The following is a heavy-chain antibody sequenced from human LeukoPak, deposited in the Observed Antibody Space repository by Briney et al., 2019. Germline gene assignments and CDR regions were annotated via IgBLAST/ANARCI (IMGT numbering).Heavy chain of an antibody. CDR3: ASRRGHNWFDP. J-gene: IGHJ5*02. CDR2: IYYSGST. D-gene: IGHD3-10*01. Sequence: SETLSLTCTVSGGSVSSGSYYWSWIRQAPGKGLEWIGYIYYSGSTNYNPSLKSRVTISVDTSKNQFSLKLNSVTAADTAMYYCASRRGHNWFDPWGQGTLVTVSS. V-gene: IGHV4-61*01. CDR1: GGSVSSGSYY.